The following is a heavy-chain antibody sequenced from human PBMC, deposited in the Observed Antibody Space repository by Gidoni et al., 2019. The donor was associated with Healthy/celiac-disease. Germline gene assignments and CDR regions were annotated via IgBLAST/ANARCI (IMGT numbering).Heavy chain of an antibody. CDR2: IIPIGGTA. V-gene: IGHV1-69*01. J-gene: IGHJ4*02. CDR1: GGPFSSYA. CDR3: ARESRRDMAMGYYFDY. Sequence: QVQLVQSGAEVKKPGSSVKVSCKASGGPFSSYAISWGRQAPGQWLEWMGGIIPIGGTANYAQKFQGRATITADESTSTAYMELSSLRSEDTAVYYCARESRRDMAMGYYFDYWGQGTLVTVSS. D-gene: IGHD2-15*01.